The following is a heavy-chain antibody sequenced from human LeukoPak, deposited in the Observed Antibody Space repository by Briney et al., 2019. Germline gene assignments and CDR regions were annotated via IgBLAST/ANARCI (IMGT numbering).Heavy chain of an antibody. D-gene: IGHD1-26*01. Sequence: PGGSLRLSCAASGLTFSSYGMHWVRQAPGKGLEWVAFIRYDGSNKFYADSVKGQFTISRDNSKNTLYLQMNGLRVEDTAVYYCAKDLGGTFRDYWGQGTLVTVSS. CDR3: AKDLGGTFRDY. CDR2: IRYDGSNK. CDR1: GLTFSSYG. V-gene: IGHV3-30*02. J-gene: IGHJ4*02.